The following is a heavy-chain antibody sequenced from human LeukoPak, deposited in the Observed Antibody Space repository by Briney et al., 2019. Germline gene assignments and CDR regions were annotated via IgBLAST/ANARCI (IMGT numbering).Heavy chain of an antibody. Sequence: GGSLRLSCEASGFTFSSYSMHWVRQAPGKGLEWVAIISSEGRITYYADSVKGRFTISRDNSKNTLYLQMNSLSAEDTALYYCARDWQWLVDQWGQETLVTVSS. V-gene: IGHV3-30*04. J-gene: IGHJ4*02. CDR1: GFTFSSYS. CDR3: ARDWQWLVDQ. CDR2: ISSEGRIT. D-gene: IGHD6-19*01.